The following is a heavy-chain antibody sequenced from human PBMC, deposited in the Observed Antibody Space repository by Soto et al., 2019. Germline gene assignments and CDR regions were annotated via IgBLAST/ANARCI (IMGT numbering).Heavy chain of an antibody. V-gene: IGHV1-18*01. CDR3: ASGGFTRGYIYGEFDY. J-gene: IGHJ4*01. CDR1: CYTLTSHG. CDR2: ISAYNGNA. D-gene: IGHD5-18*01. Sequence: AAVKVSCKSSCYTLTSHGIRWVRQAPGKGPGWMGWISAYNGNANYAQKLQGRVTMTTDTSTSTAYMELRGLRSDDTAVYYCASGGFTRGYIYGEFDYWG.